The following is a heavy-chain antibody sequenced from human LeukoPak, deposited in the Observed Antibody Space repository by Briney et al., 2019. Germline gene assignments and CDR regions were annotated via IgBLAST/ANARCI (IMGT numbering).Heavy chain of an antibody. CDR2: ISSSGSTI. J-gene: IGHJ5*02. CDR1: GFTFSSYE. Sequence: GGSLRLSCAASGFTFSSYEMNRVRQAPGKGLEWVSYISSSGSTIYYADSVKGRFTISRDNAKNSLYLQMNSLRAEDTAVYYCAREVVRGVNVRWFDPWGQGTLVTVSS. D-gene: IGHD3-10*01. CDR3: AREVVRGVNVRWFDP. V-gene: IGHV3-48*03.